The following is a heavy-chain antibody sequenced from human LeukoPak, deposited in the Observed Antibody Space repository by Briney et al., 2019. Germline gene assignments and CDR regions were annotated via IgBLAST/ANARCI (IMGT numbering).Heavy chain of an antibody. CDR3: ARAAKYYYDSSGYSGTYFDY. V-gene: IGHV4-61*01. Sequence: PSETLSLTCTVSVGSISSSSYYWSWIRQPPGKGLEWIGYIYYSGSTNYNPSLKSRVTISVDTSKNQFSLKLSSVTAADTAVYYCARAAKYYYDSSGYSGTYFDYWGQGTLVTVSS. CDR2: IYYSGST. D-gene: IGHD3-22*01. CDR1: VGSISSSSYY. J-gene: IGHJ4*02.